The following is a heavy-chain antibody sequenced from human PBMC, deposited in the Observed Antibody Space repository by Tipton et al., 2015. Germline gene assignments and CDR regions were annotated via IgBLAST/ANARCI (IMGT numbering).Heavy chain of an antibody. CDR3: ARDRPTRLYDIFTDLHARERGLFDY. V-gene: IGHV4-59*01. Sequence: TLSLTCTVSGGSISGNYWTWIRQPPGKGLEWIGYIYSSGSTNYNPSLKSRVTISVDTSENQFSLKLNSVTAADTAVYYCARDRPTRLYDIFTDLHARERGLFDYWGRGILVSVSS. D-gene: IGHD3-9*01. CDR2: IYSSGST. CDR1: GGSISGNY. J-gene: IGHJ4*02.